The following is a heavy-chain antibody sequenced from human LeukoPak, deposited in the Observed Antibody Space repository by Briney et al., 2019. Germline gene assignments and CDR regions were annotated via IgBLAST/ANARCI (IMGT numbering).Heavy chain of an antibody. Sequence: SETLSLTCAVSGGSISSGGYSWTWIRQPPGKGLECIGHIYYSGTTYYDPSLKSRVTISLDTSKNQFSLRLTSVAAADTAVYYCARGSSSWLDYYIDVWAKGTTVTVSS. V-gene: IGHV4-30-4*07. J-gene: IGHJ6*03. D-gene: IGHD6-13*01. CDR3: ARGSSSWLDYYIDV. CDR1: GGSISSGGYS. CDR2: IYYSGTT.